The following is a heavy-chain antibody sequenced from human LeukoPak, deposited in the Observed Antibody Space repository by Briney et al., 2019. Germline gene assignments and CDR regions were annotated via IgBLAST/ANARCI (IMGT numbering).Heavy chain of an antibody. CDR2: FDPEDGET. Sequence: ASVKVSCKVSGYTLTELSMHWVRQAPGKGLEWMGGFDPEDGETIYAQKFQGRVTMTEDTSTDTAYMELSSQRSEDTAVYYCATGPRSVWDYFDYWGQGTLVTVSS. CDR1: GYTLTELS. D-gene: IGHD2-8*01. J-gene: IGHJ4*02. V-gene: IGHV1-24*01. CDR3: ATGPRSVWDYFDY.